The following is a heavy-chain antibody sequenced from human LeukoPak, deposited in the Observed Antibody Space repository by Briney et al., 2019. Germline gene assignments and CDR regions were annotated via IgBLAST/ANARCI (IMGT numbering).Heavy chain of an antibody. CDR1: GFTFSDYW. J-gene: IGHJ6*02. CDR2: IDNDGSST. V-gene: IGHV3-74*01. CDR3: ARDSRRTPTGV. Sequence: GGSLRLSCAASGFTFSDYWMHWVRQAPGKGLVWVSRIDNDGSSTNYADSVKGRFTISRDNAKNTLYLEMNSLRVEDSAVYYCARDSRRTPTGVWGQGTTVTVSS.